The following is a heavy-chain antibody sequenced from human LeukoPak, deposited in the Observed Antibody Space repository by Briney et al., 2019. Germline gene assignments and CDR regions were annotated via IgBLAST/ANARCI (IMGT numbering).Heavy chain of an antibody. CDR2: ISGSGGST. CDR3: AKGDLDYGDYALYYFDY. CDR1: GFTFSSYA. J-gene: IGHJ4*02. Sequence: GGSLRLSCAASGFTFSSYAMSWVRQAPGKGLEWVSAISGSGGSTYYADSVKGRFTISRDNSKNTLYLQMNSLRAEDTAVYYCAKGDLDYGDYALYYFDYWGQGTLVTVSS. V-gene: IGHV3-23*01. D-gene: IGHD4-17*01.